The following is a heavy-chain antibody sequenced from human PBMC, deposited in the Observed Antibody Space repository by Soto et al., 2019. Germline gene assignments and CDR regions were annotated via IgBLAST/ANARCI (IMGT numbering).Heavy chain of an antibody. CDR2: IYYSGST. CDR3: ARWPQTSIRRYGSGRPFDY. V-gene: IGHV4-59*01. Sequence: QVQLQESGPGLVKPSETLSLTCTVSGGSISSYYWSWIRQPPGKGLEWIGYIYYSGSTNYNPSLKSRVTISVDTSKNQFSLKLSPVTAADTAVYYCARWPQTSIRRYGSGRPFDYWGQGTLVTVSS. J-gene: IGHJ4*02. CDR1: GGSISSYY. D-gene: IGHD3-10*01.